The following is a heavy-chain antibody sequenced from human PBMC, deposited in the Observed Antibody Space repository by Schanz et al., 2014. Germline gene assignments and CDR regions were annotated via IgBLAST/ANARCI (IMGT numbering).Heavy chain of an antibody. CDR1: GGSIRSYF. J-gene: IGHJ6*02. D-gene: IGHD2-8*02. CDR2: IYYSGST. V-gene: IGHV4-59*12. Sequence: QVQLQESGPGLLKPSETLSLTCTVSGGSIRSYFWSWIRQPPGKGLEWIGYIYYSGSTYYNPSLKSRVTISLDTSKNQFSLTLTSLTAADTAVYYCARDSLRGATGGYGMDVWGQGTTVTVSS. CDR3: ARDSLRGATGGYGMDV.